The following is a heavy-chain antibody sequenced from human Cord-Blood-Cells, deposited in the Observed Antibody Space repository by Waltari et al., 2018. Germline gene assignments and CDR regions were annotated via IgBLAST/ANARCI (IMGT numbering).Heavy chain of an antibody. CDR2: IYYSGST. J-gene: IGHJ5*02. D-gene: IGHD6-13*01. CDR1: GGPISSYY. CDR3: ARKGTEQQVVSGWFDP. V-gene: IGHV4-59*01. Sequence: QVQLQESAPGLVKPSETLSLTCTVSGGPISSYYWRWIRKPPGKGLEWIGYIYYSGSTNYNPSLKSRVTISVDTSKNQFSLKLSSVTAADTAVYYCARKGTEQQVVSGWFDPWGQGTLVTVSS.